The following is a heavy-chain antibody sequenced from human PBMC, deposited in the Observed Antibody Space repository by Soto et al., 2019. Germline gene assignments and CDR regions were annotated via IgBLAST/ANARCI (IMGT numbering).Heavy chain of an antibody. CDR1: EFTCRSFA. D-gene: IGHD1-26*01. CDR2: ISYDGSNK. Sequence: RDSSRVSEFTCRSFARRWVRKTPDKGLEWVAVISYDGSNKYYADSVKGRFTISRDNSKNTLYLQMNSLRAEDTAVYYCERVPLDIVGAVAYWGQGTLVTVSS. J-gene: IGHJ4*02. V-gene: IGHV3-30-3*01. CDR3: ERVPLDIVGAVAY.